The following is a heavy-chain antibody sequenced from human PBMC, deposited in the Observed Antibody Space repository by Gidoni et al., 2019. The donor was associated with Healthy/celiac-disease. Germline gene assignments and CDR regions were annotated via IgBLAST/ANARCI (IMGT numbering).Heavy chain of an antibody. J-gene: IGHJ5*02. D-gene: IGHD2-15*01. V-gene: IGHV3-30*03. Sequence: QVQLVESGGGVVQPGRSLRLPCAASGFTFSSYGRHWVRQAPGKGLEWVAVISYDGSNKDSADSVKGRFTISRDNSKNTLYLKMISLRAEDTAVYYCATYRCSGGSWCFDPWGQGTLVTVSS. CDR1: GFTFSSYG. CDR2: ISYDGSNK. CDR3: ATYRCSGGSWCFDP.